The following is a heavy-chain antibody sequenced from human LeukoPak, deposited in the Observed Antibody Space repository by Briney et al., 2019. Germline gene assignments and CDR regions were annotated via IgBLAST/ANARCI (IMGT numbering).Heavy chain of an antibody. V-gene: IGHV4-59*08. CDR2: IYYSGST. J-gene: IGHJ4*02. D-gene: IGHD6-13*01. CDR3: ARYHIAAAGQYYFDY. Sequence: SETLSLTCTVSGGSISSYYWSWIRQPPGKGLEWIGYIYYSGSTNYNPSLKSRVTISVDTSKNQFSLKLSSVTAADTAVYYCARYHIAAAGQYYFDYWGQGTLVTVSS. CDR1: GGSISSYY.